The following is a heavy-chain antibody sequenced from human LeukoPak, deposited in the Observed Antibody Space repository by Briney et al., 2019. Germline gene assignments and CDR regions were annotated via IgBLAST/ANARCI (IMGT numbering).Heavy chain of an antibody. CDR3: ASYIAAAATYYFDY. D-gene: IGHD6-13*01. J-gene: IGHJ4*02. Sequence: GGSLRLSCAASGFTVSSNYMSWVRQAPGKGLEWVSVIYSGGSTYYADSVKGRFTISRDNSKNTLYLQMNSLRAEDMAVYYCASYIAAAATYYFDYWGQGTLVTVSS. CDR2: IYSGGST. V-gene: IGHV3-66*01. CDR1: GFTVSSNY.